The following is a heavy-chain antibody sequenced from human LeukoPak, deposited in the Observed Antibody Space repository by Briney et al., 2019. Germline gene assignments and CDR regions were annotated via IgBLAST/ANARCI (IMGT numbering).Heavy chain of an antibody. CDR1: GGSFSGYY. V-gene: IGHV4-34*01. CDR3: AREGVSSWYVVSPHLKYYFDY. J-gene: IGHJ4*02. Sequence: SETLSLTCAVYGGSFSGYYWSWIRQPPGKGLEWIGEINHSGSTNYNPSPKSRVTISVDTSKNQFSLKLSSVTAADTAVYYCAREGVSSWYVVSPHLKYYFDYWGQGTLVTVSS. D-gene: IGHD6-13*01. CDR2: INHSGST.